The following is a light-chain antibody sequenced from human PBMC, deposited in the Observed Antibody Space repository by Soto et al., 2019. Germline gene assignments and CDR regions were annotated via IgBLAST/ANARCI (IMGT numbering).Light chain of an antibody. V-gene: IGKV3-15*01. CDR3: HQYNNWRT. CDR2: GAS. J-gene: IGKJ1*01. CDR1: QSVSSN. Sequence: EIVMTQSPATLSVSPGERVTLSCRASQSVSSNLAWYQQKPGQAPRLLIYGASTRATGIPARFSGSGSGTEFTLTISSPQSEDFAVYYCHQYNNWRTFRQGTKVDIK.